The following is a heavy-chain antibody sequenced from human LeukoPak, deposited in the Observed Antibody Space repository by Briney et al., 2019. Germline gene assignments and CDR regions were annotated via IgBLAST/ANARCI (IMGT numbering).Heavy chain of an antibody. CDR1: GGSISSYY. CDR2: IYYSGST. Sequence: PSETLSLTCTVSGGSISSYYWSWIRQPPGKGLEWIGYIYYSGSTNYNSSFKSRVTISIDTSKNQFSLKLRSVTAADTAVYYCARVPPGRSGGTCPDYWGQGTLVTVSS. D-gene: IGHD2-15*01. J-gene: IGHJ4*02. V-gene: IGHV4-59*01. CDR3: ARVPPGRSGGTCPDY.